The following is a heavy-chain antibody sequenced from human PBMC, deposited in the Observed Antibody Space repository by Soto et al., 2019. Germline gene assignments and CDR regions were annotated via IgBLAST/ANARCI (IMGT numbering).Heavy chain of an antibody. CDR3: ARVRFLGNYSGRYFYYGMDV. Sequence: SETLSLTCAVSGGSISSSNWWSWVRQPPGKGLEWIGEIYHSGSTNYNPSLKSRVTISVDKSKNQFSLKLSSVTAADTAVYYCARVRFLGNYSGRYFYYGMDVWGQGTTVTVSS. V-gene: IGHV4-4*02. CDR1: GGSISSSNW. D-gene: IGHD1-26*01. CDR2: IYHSGST. J-gene: IGHJ6*02.